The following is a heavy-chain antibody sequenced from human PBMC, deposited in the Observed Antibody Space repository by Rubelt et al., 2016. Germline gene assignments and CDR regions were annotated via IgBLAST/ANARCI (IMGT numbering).Heavy chain of an antibody. Sequence: INWVRQATGQGLEWMGWISAYNGNTNNAQKLQGRVTMTTDTSTSTAYMELRSLRSDDTAVYYCAITDRNNAIDYWGQGTPVTVSS. CDR2: ISAYNGNT. D-gene: IGHD1/OR15-1a*01. J-gene: IGHJ4*02. V-gene: IGHV1-18*01. CDR3: AITDRNNAIDY.